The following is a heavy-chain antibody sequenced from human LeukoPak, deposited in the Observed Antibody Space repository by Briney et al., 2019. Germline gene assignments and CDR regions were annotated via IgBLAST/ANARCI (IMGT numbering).Heavy chain of an antibody. V-gene: IGHV3-30*02. Sequence: PGGSLRLSCAASGFTFSSYGMHWVRQAPGKGLGWVAFIHHDGSNKYYADSVRGRFTISRDNAKNSLYLQMNSLRVEDTAVYYCARGIAAAGTFWFDPWGQGTLVTVSS. J-gene: IGHJ5*02. CDR2: IHHDGSNK. D-gene: IGHD6-13*01. CDR1: GFTFSSYG. CDR3: ARGIAAAGTFWFDP.